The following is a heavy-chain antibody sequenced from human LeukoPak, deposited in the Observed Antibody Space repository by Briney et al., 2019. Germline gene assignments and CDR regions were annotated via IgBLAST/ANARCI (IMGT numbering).Heavy chain of an antibody. V-gene: IGHV3-66*01. CDR2: IYSGGST. D-gene: IGHD2-15*01. Sequence: PGGSLSPACAASGLTVHRNYMKRVRQAPGKGLEWVSVIYSGGSTYYADSVKGRFTISRDNSKNTLYLQMNSLRAEDTAVYYCARSCRVGNCYSCTVEGGQGTLVAVSS. J-gene: IGHJ4*02. CDR3: ARSCRVGNCYSCTVE. CDR1: GLTVHRNY.